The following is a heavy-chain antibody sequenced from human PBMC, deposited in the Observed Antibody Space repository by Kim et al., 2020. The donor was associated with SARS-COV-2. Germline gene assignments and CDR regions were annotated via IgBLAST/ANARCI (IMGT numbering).Heavy chain of an antibody. D-gene: IGHD6-19*01. Sequence: GGSLRLSCAASGFTFSSYGMHWVRQAPGKGLEWVAVISYDGSNKYYADSVKGRFTISRDNSKNTLYLQMNSLRAEDTAEYYWARGAVAGDDAFYIWGQGTMVTVSS. CDR2: ISYDGSNK. V-gene: IGHV3-30*03. CDR1: GFTFSSYG. CDR3: ARGAVAGDDAFYI. J-gene: IGHJ3*02.